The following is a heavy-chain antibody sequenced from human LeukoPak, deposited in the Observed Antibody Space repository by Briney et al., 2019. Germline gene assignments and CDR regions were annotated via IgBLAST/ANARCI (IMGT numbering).Heavy chain of an antibody. CDR3: ARERDSSGWSFDY. V-gene: IGHV4-59*02. J-gene: IGHJ4*02. CDR1: GGSVSSYY. D-gene: IGHD6-19*01. Sequence: SETLSLTCTVSGGSVSSYYWSWIRQSPGKGLEWIGYIYYSGSTNYNPSLRSRVTISVDTSKNQFSLKLSSVTAADTAVYYCARERDSSGWSFDYWGQGTLVTVSS. CDR2: IYYSGST.